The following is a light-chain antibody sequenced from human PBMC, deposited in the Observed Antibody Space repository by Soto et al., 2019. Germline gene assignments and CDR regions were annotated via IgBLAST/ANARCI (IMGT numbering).Light chain of an antibody. V-gene: IGKV3-20*01. CDR1: QNISRS. Sequence: EIVMTQSPVTLSVSPGERATLSCRASQNISRSLAWYQQKPGQAPRLLIYGASSRATGIPDRFSGSGSGTDFTLTISRLEPEDFAVYYCQQYGSSPFTFGPGTKVDIK. J-gene: IGKJ3*01. CDR2: GAS. CDR3: QQYGSSPFT.